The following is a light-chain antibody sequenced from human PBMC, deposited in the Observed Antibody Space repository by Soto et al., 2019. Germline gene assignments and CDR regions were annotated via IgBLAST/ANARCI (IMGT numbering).Light chain of an antibody. J-gene: IGLJ2*01. V-gene: IGLV1-44*01. CDR2: SNN. Sequence: QAVLTQPPSASETPGQRVTSSCSGSSSNIGSNTVNWYQQLPGTAPKLLIYSNNQRPSGVPDRFSGSKSGTSASLAISGLQSEDEADYYCAAWDDSLNGPVFGGGTKVTVL. CDR3: AAWDDSLNGPV. CDR1: SSNIGSNT.